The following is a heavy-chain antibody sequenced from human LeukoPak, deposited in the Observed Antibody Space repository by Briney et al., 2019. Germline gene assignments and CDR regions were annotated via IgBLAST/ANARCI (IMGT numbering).Heavy chain of an antibody. CDR1: GFTFSSYA. J-gene: IGHJ6*02. V-gene: IGHV3-30-3*01. CDR2: ISYDGSNK. CDR3: ARDEDFNGMDV. Sequence: GGSLRLSCAVSGFTFSSYAMHWVRQAPGKGLEWVAVISYDGSNKYYADSVKGRFTIPRDNSKNTLYLQMNSLRAEDTAVYYCARDEDFNGMDVWGQGTTVTVSS. D-gene: IGHD2/OR15-2a*01.